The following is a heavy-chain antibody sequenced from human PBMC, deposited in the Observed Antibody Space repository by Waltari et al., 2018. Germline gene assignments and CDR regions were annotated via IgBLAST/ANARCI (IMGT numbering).Heavy chain of an antibody. V-gene: IGHV1-3*03. CDR3: ARGGGRWGYDSSLRLGY. Sequence: QVQLVQSGAEVKKPGASVKVSCKASGYTFTSYAMHWVRQAPGQRLEWMGWINAGNGNNKYSQEFQGRVTITRDTSASTAYMELSSLRAEDMAVYYCARGGGRWGYDSSLRLGYWGQGTLVTVSS. J-gene: IGHJ4*02. CDR1: GYTFTSYA. D-gene: IGHD3-22*01. CDR2: INAGNGNN.